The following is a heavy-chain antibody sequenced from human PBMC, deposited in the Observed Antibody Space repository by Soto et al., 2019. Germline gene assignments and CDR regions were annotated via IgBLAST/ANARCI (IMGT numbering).Heavy chain of an antibody. J-gene: IGHJ4*02. D-gene: IGHD5-18*01. CDR1: GGSIRSHY. V-gene: IGHV4-59*11. Sequence: QVQLQESGPGLVKASETLSLTCTVSGGSIRSHYWNWIRQPPGKGLEWIGYIFHSGSTKYNPSLQSRVTISVDTSKNEFSLRLTSVTAADTAVYYCARDGLLEVYSYGLLDYWGPGSLVTVSS. CDR3: ARDGLLEVYSYGLLDY. CDR2: IFHSGST.